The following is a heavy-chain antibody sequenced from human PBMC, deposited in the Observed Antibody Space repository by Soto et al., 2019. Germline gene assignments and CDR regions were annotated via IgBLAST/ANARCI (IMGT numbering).Heavy chain of an antibody. D-gene: IGHD3-22*01. CDR3: ARVWYYDSSGYYYDY. Sequence: VASVKVSCKASGGTFSSYAISWVRQAPGQGLEWMGGIIPIFGTANYAQKFQGRVTITADESTSTAYMELSSLRSEDTAVYYCARVWYYDSSGYYYDYWGQGTLFTVSS. J-gene: IGHJ4*02. CDR1: GGTFSSYA. CDR2: IIPIFGTA. V-gene: IGHV1-69*13.